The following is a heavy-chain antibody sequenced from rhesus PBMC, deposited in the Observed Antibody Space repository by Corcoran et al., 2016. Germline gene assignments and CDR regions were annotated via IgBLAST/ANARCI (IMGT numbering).Heavy chain of an antibody. Sequence: QVQLQESGPGLVKPSETLSRTCAVSGGSISSNYWSRIRQPPGKGLEWIGRIYGSGGSTDYNPSLKCRVTISTDTSKNQFSLKLSSVTAADTAVYYCARTPLITGSFDYWGQGVLVTVSS. V-gene: IGHV4-160*01. CDR1: GGSISSNY. J-gene: IGHJ4*01. CDR3: ARTPLITGSFDY. D-gene: IGHD1-26*01. CDR2: IYGSGGST.